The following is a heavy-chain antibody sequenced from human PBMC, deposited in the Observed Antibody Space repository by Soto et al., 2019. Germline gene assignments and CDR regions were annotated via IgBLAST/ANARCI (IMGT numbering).Heavy chain of an antibody. CDR3: ARYCSGGSCYSADY. D-gene: IGHD2-15*01. V-gene: IGHV3-66*01. J-gene: IGHJ4*02. CDR1: GFTVSSNY. Sequence: GGSLRLSCAASGFTVSSNYMSWVRQAPGKGLEWVSVIYSGGSTYYADSVKGRFTISRDNSKNTLYLQMNSLRAEDTAVYYCARYCSGGSCYSADYWGQGTLVTVSS. CDR2: IYSGGST.